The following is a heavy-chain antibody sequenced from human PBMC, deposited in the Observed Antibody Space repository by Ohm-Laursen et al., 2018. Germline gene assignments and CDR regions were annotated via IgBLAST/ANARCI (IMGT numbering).Heavy chain of an antibody. V-gene: IGHV4-39*07. D-gene: IGHD3-10*01. J-gene: IGHJ5*02. CDR1: GGSISSGGYY. CDR3: ARAQNTMVRGVIPRPNWFDP. CDR2: IYHSGST. Sequence: GTLSLTCTVSGGSISSGGYYWSWIRQPPGKGLEWIGTIYHSGSTNYNPSLKSRVTISVDTSKNQFSRKLSSVTAADTAVYYCARAQNTMVRGVIPRPNWFDPWGQGTLVTVSS.